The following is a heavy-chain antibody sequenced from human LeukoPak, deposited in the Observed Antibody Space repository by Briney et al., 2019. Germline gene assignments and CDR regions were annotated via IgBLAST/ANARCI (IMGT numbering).Heavy chain of an antibody. CDR3: ARDLEEYYDFWSGHRLGGYFDY. CDR2: IWYDGSNK. V-gene: IGHV3-33*01. CDR1: GFTFSSYG. J-gene: IGHJ4*02. D-gene: IGHD3-3*01. Sequence: GGSLRLSCAASGFTFSSYGMHWVRQAPGKGLEWVAVIWYDGSNKYYADSVKGRFTISRDNSKNTLYLQMNSLRAEDTAVYYCARDLEEYYDFWSGHRLGGYFDYWGQGTLVTVSS.